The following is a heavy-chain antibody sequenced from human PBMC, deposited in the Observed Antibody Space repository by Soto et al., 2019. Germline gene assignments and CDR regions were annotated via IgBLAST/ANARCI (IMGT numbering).Heavy chain of an antibody. CDR3: ARDKITGLFDY. CDR2: INHSGST. CDR1: GGSFSGYY. V-gene: IGHV4-34*01. J-gene: IGHJ4*02. Sequence: QVQLQQWGAGLLKPWETLSLTCADYGGSFSGYYWTWIRQPPGTGLEWIGEINHSGSTNYNPSLKSRVTISVDTSKNQFSQKLTSVTAADTAVYYCARDKITGLFDYWGQGTLVTVSS. D-gene: IGHD2-8*02.